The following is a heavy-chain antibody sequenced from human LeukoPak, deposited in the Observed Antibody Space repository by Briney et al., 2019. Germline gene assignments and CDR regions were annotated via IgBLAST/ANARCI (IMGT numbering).Heavy chain of an antibody. J-gene: IGHJ4*02. CDR2: ISSSSSTI. V-gene: IGHV3-48*02. Sequence: GGSLRLSCAASGFTFSRYSMNWVRQAPGKGLEWVSYISSSSSTIYYADSVKGRFTISRDNAKNSLYLQTNSLRDEDTAVYYCARGHYYGSGSYYNGGYWGQGTPVTVSS. CDR3: ARGHYYGSGSYYNGGY. D-gene: IGHD3-10*01. CDR1: GFTFSRYS.